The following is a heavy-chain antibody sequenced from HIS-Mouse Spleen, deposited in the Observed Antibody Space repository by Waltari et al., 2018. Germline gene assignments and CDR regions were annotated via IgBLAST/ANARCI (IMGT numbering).Heavy chain of an antibody. V-gene: IGHV4-39*07. Sequence: QLQLQESGPGLVKPSETLSLTCTVSGGSISSSSYYWGWIRQPPGKGLEWIGGSYYSGSTYDNPSLKSRVTRSVDTSKNQFSLKLSSVTAADTAVYYCAREIPYSSSWYDWYFDLWGRGTLVTVSS. J-gene: IGHJ2*01. CDR2: SYYSGST. D-gene: IGHD6-13*01. CDR1: GGSISSSSYY. CDR3: AREIPYSSSWYDWYFDL.